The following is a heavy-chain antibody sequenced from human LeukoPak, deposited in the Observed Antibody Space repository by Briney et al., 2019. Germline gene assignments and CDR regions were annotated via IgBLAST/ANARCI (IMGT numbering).Heavy chain of an antibody. CDR3: AKEETYYYGSGLTAGALNWFDP. D-gene: IGHD3-10*01. CDR2: ISGSGGST. J-gene: IGHJ5*02. Sequence: PGGSLRLSCAASGFTFSSYAMNWVRQAPGKGLEWGSVISGSGGSTYYADSLKGRFTISRDNSKNTLYLQMNSLRAEDTAVYYCAKEETYYYGSGLTAGALNWFDPWGQGTLVTVSS. CDR1: GFTFSSYA. V-gene: IGHV3-23*01.